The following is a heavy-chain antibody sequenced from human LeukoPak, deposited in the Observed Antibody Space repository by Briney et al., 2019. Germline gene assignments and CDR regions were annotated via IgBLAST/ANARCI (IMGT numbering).Heavy chain of an antibody. CDR2: IYPNSGGT. CDR3: ARDFKSLGYFDY. CDR1: GYIFTGYY. D-gene: IGHD3-16*01. Sequence: ASVKVSCKASGYIFTGYYMHWVRQAPGQGLEWMGWIYPNSGGTNYAQKFQGRVTMTRDTSISTAYMELSRLRSDDTAVYYCARDFKSLGYFDYWGQGTLVTVSS. V-gene: IGHV1-2*02. J-gene: IGHJ4*02.